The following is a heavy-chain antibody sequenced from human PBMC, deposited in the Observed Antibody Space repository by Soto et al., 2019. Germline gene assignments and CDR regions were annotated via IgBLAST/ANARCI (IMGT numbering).Heavy chain of an antibody. CDR2: ISSSGSYI. CDR1: GFTFSPYT. Sequence: PGGSLRLSCAASGFTFSPYTMNWVRQAPGKGLEWVSSISSSGSYIHYADSVKGRFTISRDNAKNSLFLQMDSLRAEDTAVYYCARDVETSMDGLNYFDPWGQGTLVTVSS. V-gene: IGHV3-21*01. D-gene: IGHD5-18*01. J-gene: IGHJ5*02. CDR3: ARDVETSMDGLNYFDP.